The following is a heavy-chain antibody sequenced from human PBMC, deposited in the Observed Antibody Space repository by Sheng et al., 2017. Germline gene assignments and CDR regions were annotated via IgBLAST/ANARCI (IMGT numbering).Heavy chain of an antibody. Sequence: QVQLQQWGAGLLKPSETLSLTCAVYGGSFSGYYWSWIRQPPGKGLEWIGEINHSGSTNYNPSLKSRVTISVDTSKNQFSLKLSSVTAADTAVYYCARIRRITMIVVVINHDAFDIWGQGTMVTVSS. CDR2: INHSGST. CDR1: GGSFSGYY. D-gene: IGHD3-22*01. J-gene: IGHJ3*02. V-gene: IGHV4-34*01. CDR3: ARIRRITMIVVVINHDAFDI.